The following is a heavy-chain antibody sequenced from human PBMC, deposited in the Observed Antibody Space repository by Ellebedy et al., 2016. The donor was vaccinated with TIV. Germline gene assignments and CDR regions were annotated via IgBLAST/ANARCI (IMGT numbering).Heavy chain of an antibody. Sequence: GSLRLXCAVSGGSISSSNWWSWVRQPPGKGLEWIGEIYHSGSTNYNPSLKSRVTISVDKSKNQFSLKLSSVTAADTAVYYCARDDYGSGSYQYGMDVWGQGTTVTVSS. V-gene: IGHV4-4*02. CDR2: IYHSGST. CDR1: GGSISSSNW. J-gene: IGHJ6*02. D-gene: IGHD3-10*01. CDR3: ARDDYGSGSYQYGMDV.